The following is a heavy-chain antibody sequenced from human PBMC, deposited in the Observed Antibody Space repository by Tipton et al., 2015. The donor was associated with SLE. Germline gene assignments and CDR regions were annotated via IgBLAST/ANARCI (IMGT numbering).Heavy chain of an antibody. CDR1: GFSFSNYA. CDR3: AKGRTYFDS. J-gene: IGHJ4*02. Sequence: GSLRLSCPASGFSFSNYAMNWVRQAPGKGLVWVSGISGSGGTTNYADSVKGRFTISRDNSNNTLYLQMNSLRAEDTAVYYCAKGRTYFDSWGQGTRVTVSS. CDR2: ISGSGGTT. V-gene: IGHV3-23*01.